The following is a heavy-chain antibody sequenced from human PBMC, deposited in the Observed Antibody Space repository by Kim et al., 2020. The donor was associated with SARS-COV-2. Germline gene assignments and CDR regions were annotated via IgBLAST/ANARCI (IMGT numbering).Heavy chain of an antibody. V-gene: IGHV4-59*01. CDR3: ARDVLPGY. CDR1: GGSISSYY. CDR2: IYYSGST. J-gene: IGHJ4*02. Sequence: SETLSLTCTVSGGSISSYYWSWIRQPPGKGLEWIGYIYYSGSTNYNPSLKSRVTISVDTSKNQFSLKLRSVTAADTAVYYCARDVLPGYWGQGTLVTVSS. D-gene: IGHD3-10*02.